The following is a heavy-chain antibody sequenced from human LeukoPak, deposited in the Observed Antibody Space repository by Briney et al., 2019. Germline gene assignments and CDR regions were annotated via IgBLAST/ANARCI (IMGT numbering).Heavy chain of an antibody. V-gene: IGHV3-7*01. CDR1: GFNFRRYW. J-gene: IGHJ5*02. CDR2: IRDDGSEK. Sequence: GGSLRLSCEASGFNFRRYWLSWVRQAPGKGLEWVANIRDDGSEKFYVDSVKGRFTISRDNAKNSLYLQMNSLRAEDTAVYYCARGPTRMAFDPWGQGTLVTVSS. D-gene: IGHD5-24*01. CDR3: ARGPTRMAFDP.